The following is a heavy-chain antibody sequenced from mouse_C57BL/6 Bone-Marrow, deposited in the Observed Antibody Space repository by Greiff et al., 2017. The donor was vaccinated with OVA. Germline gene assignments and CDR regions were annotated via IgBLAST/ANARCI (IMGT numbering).Heavy chain of an antibody. J-gene: IGHJ3*01. Sequence: VQLQQSGPELVKPGASVKISCKASGYTFTDYYMNWVKQSHGKSLEWIGDINPNNGGTSYNQKFKGKATWTVDKSSSTAYMELRSLTSEDSAVYYCARDGIYSNPAWFAYWGQGTLVTVSA. CDR2: INPNNGGT. V-gene: IGHV1-26*01. CDR3: ARDGIYSNPAWFAY. D-gene: IGHD2-5*01. CDR1: GYTFTDYY.